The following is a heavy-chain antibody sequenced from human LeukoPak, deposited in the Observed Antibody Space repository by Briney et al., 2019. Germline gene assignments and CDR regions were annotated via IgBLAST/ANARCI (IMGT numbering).Heavy chain of an antibody. D-gene: IGHD6-6*01. CDR1: GYTLTELS. Sequence: ASVKVSCKVSGYTLTELSMHWVRQAPGKGLEWMGGFDPEDGETIYAQKFQGRVTMTEDTSTDTAYMELSSLRSEDTAVYYCASVAARLSWLVYFDYWGQGTLVTVSS. V-gene: IGHV1-24*01. J-gene: IGHJ4*02. CDR3: ASVAARLSWLVYFDY. CDR2: FDPEDGET.